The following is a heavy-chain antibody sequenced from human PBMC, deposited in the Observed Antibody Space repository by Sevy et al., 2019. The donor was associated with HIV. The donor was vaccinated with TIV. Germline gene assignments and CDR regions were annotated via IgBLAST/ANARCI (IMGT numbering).Heavy chain of an antibody. J-gene: IGHJ6*02. CDR3: ARDSVDCSSTSCSDGMDV. Sequence: GGSLRLSCAASGFTFSSYWMSWVRQAPGKGLEWVANIKQDGSEKYYVDSVKGRFTISRDNAKNSRYLQMNSLRAEDTAVYYCARDSVDCSSTSCSDGMDVWGQGTTVTVSS. V-gene: IGHV3-7*03. CDR2: IKQDGSEK. CDR1: GFTFSSYW. D-gene: IGHD2-2*01.